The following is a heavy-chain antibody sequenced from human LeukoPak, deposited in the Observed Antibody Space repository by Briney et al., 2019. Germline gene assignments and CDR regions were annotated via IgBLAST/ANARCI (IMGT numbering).Heavy chain of an antibody. CDR2: IIPIFGTA. D-gene: IGHD2-21*01. Sequence: SVKVSCKASGGTFSSYAISWVRQAPGQGLEWMGGIIPIFGTANYAQKFQGRVTITTDESTSTAYMELSSLRSEDTAVYYCARNQQAYCGGDCYQYYFDYWGQGTLVTVSS. V-gene: IGHV1-69*05. CDR1: GGTFSSYA. CDR3: ARNQQAYCGGDCYQYYFDY. J-gene: IGHJ4*02.